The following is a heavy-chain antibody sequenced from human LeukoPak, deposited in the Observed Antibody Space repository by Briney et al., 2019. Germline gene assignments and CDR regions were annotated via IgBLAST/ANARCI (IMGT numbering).Heavy chain of an antibody. CDR3: ARDQRWELLPRFDY. CDR1: GYTFTSYA. J-gene: IGHJ4*02. D-gene: IGHD1-26*01. Sequence: ASVKVSCKASGYTFTSYAMHWVRQAPGQRLEWMGWINAGNGNTKYSQKFQGRVTITRDTSASTVYMELSSLRSEDTAVYYCARDQRWELLPRFDYWGQGTLVTVSS. V-gene: IGHV1-3*01. CDR2: INAGNGNT.